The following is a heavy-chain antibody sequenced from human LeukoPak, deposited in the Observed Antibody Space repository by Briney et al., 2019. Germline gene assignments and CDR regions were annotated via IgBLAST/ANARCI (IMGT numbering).Heavy chain of an antibody. Sequence: GGSLRLSCAASGFTFDGYAMHWVRQAPGKGLEWVSLISGDGGSTYYADSVKGRFTISRDNSKNSLYLQMNSLRTEDTALYYCAKDLRTLAARYYDILTGFHYYYGMDVWGQGTTVTVSS. CDR3: AKDLRTLAARYYDILTGFHYYYGMDV. CDR1: GFTFDGYA. V-gene: IGHV3-43*02. CDR2: ISGDGGST. J-gene: IGHJ6*02. D-gene: IGHD3-9*01.